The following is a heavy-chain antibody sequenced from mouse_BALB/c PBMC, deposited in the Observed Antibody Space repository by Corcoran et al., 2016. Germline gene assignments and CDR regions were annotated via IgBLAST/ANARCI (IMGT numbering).Heavy chain of an antibody. D-gene: IGHD1-1*01. J-gene: IGHJ4*01. Sequence: EVQLQQSGAELVKPGASVKLSCTASGFNIKDTYMHWVKQRPEQGLEWIGRIDPANGNTKYDPKFQGKATITADTSSNTAYLQLSSLTSEDTAVYYCASNGSSYDYAMDYWGQGTSVTVSS. CDR2: IDPANGNT. CDR1: GFNIKDTY. V-gene: IGHV14-3*02. CDR3: ASNGSSYDYAMDY.